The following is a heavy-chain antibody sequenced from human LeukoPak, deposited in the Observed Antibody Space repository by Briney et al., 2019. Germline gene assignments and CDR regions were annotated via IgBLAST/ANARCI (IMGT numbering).Heavy chain of an antibody. V-gene: IGHV4-30-4*01. Sequence: SQTLSLTCTVSGGSISSGDYYWSWIRQPPGKGLEWIGYIYYSGSTYYNPSLKSRVTISVDTSKNQFSLKLSSVTAADTAVYYCARDLGYCSSTSCRKRPNWFDPWGQGTLVTVSS. J-gene: IGHJ5*02. CDR2: IYYSGST. D-gene: IGHD2-2*01. CDR3: ARDLGYCSSTSCRKRPNWFDP. CDR1: GGSISSGDYY.